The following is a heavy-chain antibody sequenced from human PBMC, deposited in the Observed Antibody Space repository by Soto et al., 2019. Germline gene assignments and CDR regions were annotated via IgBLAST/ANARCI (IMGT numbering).Heavy chain of an antibody. CDR2: IYTSGST. Sequence: QVQLVESGGGLVKPGGSLRLSCAASGFTFSDYYMSWIRQAPGKGLEWIGRIYTSGSTNYNPSLKSRVTMSVDTSKNQFSLKLSSVTAADTAVYYCARDGGGNSDYWGQGTLVTVSS. D-gene: IGHD2-21*02. CDR3: ARDGGGNSDY. J-gene: IGHJ4*02. V-gene: IGHV4-4*07. CDR1: GFTFSDYY.